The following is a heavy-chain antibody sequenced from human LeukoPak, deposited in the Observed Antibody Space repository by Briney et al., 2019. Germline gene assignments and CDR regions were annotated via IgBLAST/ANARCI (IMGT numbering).Heavy chain of an antibody. V-gene: IGHV3-21*01. CDR1: GFTFSSYS. D-gene: IGHD2-15*01. CDR2: ISSSSSYI. Sequence: PGGSLRLSCAASGFTFSSYSMNWVRQAPGKGLEWVSSISSSSSYIYYADSVKGRFTISRDNAKNSLYLQMNSLRAEDTAVYYCAREDYCSGGSCYPTFDYWGQGTLVTVSS. J-gene: IGHJ4*02. CDR3: AREDYCSGGSCYPTFDY.